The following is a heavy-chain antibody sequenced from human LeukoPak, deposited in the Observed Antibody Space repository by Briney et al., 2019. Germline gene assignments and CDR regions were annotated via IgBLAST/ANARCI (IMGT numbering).Heavy chain of an antibody. CDR1: GYSFTSYW. V-gene: IGHV5-10-1*01. CDR2: IDPSDSYT. Sequence: GESLRISCKGSGYSFTSYWISWVRRMPGKGLEWMGRIDPSDSYTNYSPSFQGHVTISADKSISTAYLQWSSLKASDTAMYYCARHLAYGSGSYLWYFDLWGRGTLVTVSS. D-gene: IGHD3-10*01. J-gene: IGHJ2*01. CDR3: ARHLAYGSGSYLWYFDL.